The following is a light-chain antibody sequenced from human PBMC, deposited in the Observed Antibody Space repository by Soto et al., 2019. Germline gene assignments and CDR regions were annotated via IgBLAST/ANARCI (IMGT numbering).Light chain of an antibody. CDR3: SSYARNRDVL. J-gene: IGLJ2*01. CDR1: SSDVGGYSY. CDR2: EVS. V-gene: IGLV2-8*01. Sequence: QSPLTQPPSASGSPGQSVAISCTGTSSDVGGYSYVSWYQQHPGKAPKLMIYEVSKRPSGVPDRFSGSKSGNTASLTVSGLQAEDEADYYCSSYARNRDVLFGGGTKLTVL.